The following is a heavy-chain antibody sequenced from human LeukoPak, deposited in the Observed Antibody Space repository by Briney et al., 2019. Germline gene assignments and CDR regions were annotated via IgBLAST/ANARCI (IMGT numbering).Heavy chain of an antibody. CDR2: ISSSSSYT. CDR3: ARDHHCKDGYDITAGTFDS. Sequence: GGSLRLSCAASGFTCSYYYRSWVRQAPGKGLEWVSYISSSSSYTNYAGSVKGRFTISRDNAKNSLYLQMNSLRAEDTAVYYCARDHHCKDGYDITAGTFDSWGAGTLVTVSS. J-gene: IGHJ4*01. CDR1: GFTCSYYY. V-gene: IGHV3-11*05. D-gene: IGHD5-12*01.